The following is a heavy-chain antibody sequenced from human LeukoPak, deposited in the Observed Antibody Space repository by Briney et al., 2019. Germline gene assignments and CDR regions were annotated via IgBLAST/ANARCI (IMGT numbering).Heavy chain of an antibody. Sequence: PGRSLRLSCAASGFTFDDYAMPWVRHAPGKGLEWVSGISWNSGSIGYADSVKGRFTISRDNAKNSLYLQMNSLRAEDTALYYCAKSCRGRSSGWSFHAFDIWGQGTMVTVSS. V-gene: IGHV3-9*01. D-gene: IGHD6-19*01. J-gene: IGHJ3*02. CDR3: AKSCRGRSSGWSFHAFDI. CDR2: ISWNSGSI. CDR1: GFTFDDYA.